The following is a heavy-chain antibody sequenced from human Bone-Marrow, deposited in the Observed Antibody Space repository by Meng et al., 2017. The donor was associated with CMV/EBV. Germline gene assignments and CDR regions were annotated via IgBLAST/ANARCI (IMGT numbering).Heavy chain of an antibody. Sequence: SETLSLTCTVSGGSISSSSYYWGWIRQPPGKGLEWIGSIYYSGSTYYNPSLKSRVTISADTSKNQFFLKVSSVTAADTAIYYCAKDTGSFGDYAYWGQGILVTVSS. V-gene: IGHV4-39*07. CDR3: AKDTGSFGDYAY. CDR1: GGSISSSSYY. D-gene: IGHD4-17*01. J-gene: IGHJ4*02. CDR2: IYYSGST.